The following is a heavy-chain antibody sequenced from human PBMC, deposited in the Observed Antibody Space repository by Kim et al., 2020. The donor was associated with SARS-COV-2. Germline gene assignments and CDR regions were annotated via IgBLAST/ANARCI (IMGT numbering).Heavy chain of an antibody. J-gene: IGHJ5*02. CDR2: IYSTGNT. Sequence: SETLSLTCTVSGGFLNNYYWGWIRQPPGRGLEWIAYIYSTGNTYYNPSFKSRVTISVATSKNQFSLKLNSMTAADAAVYYCVRRGRLRQQWNWFDTWGQG. V-gene: IGHV4-4*09. D-gene: IGHD1-1*01. CDR1: GGFLNNYY. CDR3: VRRGRLRQQWNWFDT.